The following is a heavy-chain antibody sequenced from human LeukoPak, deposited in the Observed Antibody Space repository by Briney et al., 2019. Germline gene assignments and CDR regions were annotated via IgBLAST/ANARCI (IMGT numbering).Heavy chain of an antibody. V-gene: IGHV3-9*01. CDR2: ISWNSGAI. Sequence: GGSLRLSCAASGFTFDDYAMHWVRQAPGKGLEWVSGISWNSGAIGYADSVKGRFTISRDNAKNSLYLQMNSLRPEDTALYYCAKDITSATPYNGMDVWGQGTTVTVSS. CDR1: GFTFDDYA. J-gene: IGHJ6*02. CDR3: AKDITSATPYNGMDV. D-gene: IGHD3-16*01.